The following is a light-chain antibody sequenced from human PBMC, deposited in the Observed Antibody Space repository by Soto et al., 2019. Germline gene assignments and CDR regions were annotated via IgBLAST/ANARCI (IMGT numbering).Light chain of an antibody. J-gene: IGLJ3*02. CDR1: SGHINYI. CDR3: ETCDSNPRV. Sequence: QLVLTQASSASASLGSSVKLTCTLSSGHINYIIAWHQQQPGTAPRYLMKLESSGSYNKGSGVPYRFSGSSSGADRYLTIANRPFEDEADYYWETCDSNPRVFGGGTKLTVL. V-gene: IGLV4-60*02. CDR2: LESSGSY.